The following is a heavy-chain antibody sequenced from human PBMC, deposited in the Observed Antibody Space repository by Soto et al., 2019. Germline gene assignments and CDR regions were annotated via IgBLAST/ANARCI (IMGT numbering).Heavy chain of an antibody. CDR1: GYTFTTYG. Sequence: ASVKVSCKATGYTFTTYGFNWVRQAPGQGLEWMGWISPYNGDTNYAQNFQGRVTLTTDTSTSTAYMELRSLTSDDTAVYYCARTPRAQMIVLEAATRFDYWGQGTLVTVSS. D-gene: IGHD2-15*01. J-gene: IGHJ4*02. CDR3: ARTPRAQMIVLEAATRFDY. V-gene: IGHV1-18*04. CDR2: ISPYNGDT.